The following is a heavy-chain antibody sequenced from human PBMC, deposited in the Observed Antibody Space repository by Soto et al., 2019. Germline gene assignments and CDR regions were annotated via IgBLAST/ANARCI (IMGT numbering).Heavy chain of an antibody. D-gene: IGHD3-10*01. CDR2: THYSAET. Sequence: QLQLQESGPGLVKPSETLSLTCTVSGGSISGNYWSWIRQPPGKGLEWIAYTHYSAETNYNPSLKSRLTISLDTSANRFSLKLNSVTAADTAVYFCARHLNSGTYPLDFWGQGTLVIVSS. CDR1: GGSISGNY. J-gene: IGHJ4*02. V-gene: IGHV4-59*08. CDR3: ARHLNSGTYPLDF.